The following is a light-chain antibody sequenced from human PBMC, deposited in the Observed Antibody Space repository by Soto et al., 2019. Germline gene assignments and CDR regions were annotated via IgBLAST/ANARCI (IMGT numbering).Light chain of an antibody. J-gene: IGKJ5*01. CDR3: QQDNHFPLIS. CDR2: DAS. Sequence: GKRVNLSGRASQSVSSPLGWYHQKPGQAPRLIIYDASVRATGIPARFSGSGSGTDCTLTITSFEPEDFAVYSCQQDNHFPLISFGHGTRLEIK. V-gene: IGKV3-11*01. CDR1: QSVSSP.